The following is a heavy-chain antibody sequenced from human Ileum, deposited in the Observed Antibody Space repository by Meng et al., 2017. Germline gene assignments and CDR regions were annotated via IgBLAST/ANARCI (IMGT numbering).Heavy chain of an antibody. Sequence: VQRVEAGGGRVQSGGSLRLSCAVSGFTVSVNYMSWVRQAPGKGLEWVSCIYVDGRTYYADSVKGRFTIFRDSSKNTLYLQMNSLRAEDTAVYYCAKSVNFDAGGYYPWGQGTLVTVSS. CDR1: GFTVSVNY. J-gene: IGHJ5*02. V-gene: IGHV3-66*01. D-gene: IGHD3-22*01. CDR3: AKSVNFDAGGYYP. CDR2: IYVDGRT.